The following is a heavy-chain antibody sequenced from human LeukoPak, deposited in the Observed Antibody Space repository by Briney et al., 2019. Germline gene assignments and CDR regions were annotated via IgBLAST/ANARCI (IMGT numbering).Heavy chain of an antibody. Sequence: SETLSLTCAVSGGSISSSNWWSWVRQPPGKGLEWIGYIYHSGSTYYNPSLKSRVTISVDRSKNQFSLKLSSATAADTAVYYCARFTPGIAVAGTGGNFDYWGQGTLVTVSS. V-gene: IGHV4-4*02. J-gene: IGHJ4*02. CDR2: IYHSGST. CDR1: GGSISSSNW. D-gene: IGHD6-19*01. CDR3: ARFTPGIAVAGTGGNFDY.